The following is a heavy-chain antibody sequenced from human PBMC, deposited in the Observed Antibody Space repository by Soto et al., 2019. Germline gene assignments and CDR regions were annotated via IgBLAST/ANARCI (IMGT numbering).Heavy chain of an antibody. J-gene: IGHJ4*02. D-gene: IGHD3-10*01. CDR3: ARGEKAYYSGSGCLYPDY. V-gene: IGHV1-69*01. Sequence: QGQLVQSGAEVKKPGSSVNVACMASGGTFSSSAISWVRQSPGQGLEWMGGIIPIFGTANYAQKCQGRVTVTADESTSTAYMELSSLRSEDTAVYYCARGEKAYYSGSGCLYPDYWGQGTLVTVSS. CDR2: IIPIFGTA. CDR1: GGTFSSSA.